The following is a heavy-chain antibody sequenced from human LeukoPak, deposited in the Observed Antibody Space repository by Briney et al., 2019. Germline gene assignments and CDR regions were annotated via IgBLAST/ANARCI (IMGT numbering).Heavy chain of an antibody. CDR3: ARLYSSSWDYYYMDV. CDR2: IKQDGSEK. Sequence: PGGSLRLSCAASGFTFSSYWMSWVRQAPGKGLEWVANIKQDGSEKYYVDSVKGRFTISRDNAKNSLYLQMNSLRAEDTAVYYCARLYSSSWDYYYMDVWGKGTTVTISS. D-gene: IGHD6-13*01. J-gene: IGHJ6*03. V-gene: IGHV3-7*01. CDR1: GFTFSSYW.